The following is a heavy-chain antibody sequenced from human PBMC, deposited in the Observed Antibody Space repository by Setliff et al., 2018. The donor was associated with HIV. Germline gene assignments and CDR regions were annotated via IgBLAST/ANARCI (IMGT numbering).Heavy chain of an antibody. J-gene: IGHJ4*02. CDR2: VKPDGSGI. V-gene: IGHV3-7*01. CDR3: ARDYWVAGLDY. D-gene: IGHD6-19*01. Sequence: HPGGSLRLSCVASEFSFDNAWMTWVRQVPGKGPEWVANVKPDGSGIYYVDSVKGRFTISRDNAKNSLYLDMNSLSVEDTAVYYCARDYWVAGLDYWGQGTLVTVSS. CDR1: EFSFDNAW.